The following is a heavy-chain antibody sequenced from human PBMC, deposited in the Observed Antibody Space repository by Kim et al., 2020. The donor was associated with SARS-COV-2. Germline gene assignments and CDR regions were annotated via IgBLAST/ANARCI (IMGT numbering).Heavy chain of an antibody. D-gene: IGHD1-26*01. CDR3: TRDGYRSYDY. Sequence: TTEYAASVKGRFTISRDDSKSIAYLQMNSLKTEDTAVYYCTRDGYRSYDYWGQGTLVTVSS. V-gene: IGHV3-49*02. J-gene: IGHJ4*02. CDR2: TT.